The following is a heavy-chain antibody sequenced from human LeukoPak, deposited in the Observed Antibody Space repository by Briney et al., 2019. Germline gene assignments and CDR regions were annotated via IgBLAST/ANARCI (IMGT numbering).Heavy chain of an antibody. Sequence: GASVKVSCKASGYTFANFGITWVRQAPGQGLEWMGWISVYNGNTNYAQNLQGRVTMTTDTSTSTAYMELRSLRSDDTAVYYCARGTRGVNSPYFDYWGQGTLVTVSS. CDR3: ARGTRGVNSPYFDY. D-gene: IGHD4-23*01. J-gene: IGHJ4*02. V-gene: IGHV1-18*01. CDR2: ISVYNGNT. CDR1: GYTFANFG.